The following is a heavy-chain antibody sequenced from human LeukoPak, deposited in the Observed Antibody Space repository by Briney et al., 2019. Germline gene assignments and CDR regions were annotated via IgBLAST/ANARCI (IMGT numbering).Heavy chain of an antibody. V-gene: IGHV4-30-2*01. CDR3: ASGVGQWLVHMWARPGMDV. CDR2: IYHSGST. Sequence: SETLPLTCAVSGGSISSGGYSWSWIRQPPGKGLEWIGYIYHSGSTNYNPSLKSRVTISVDTSKNQFSLKLSSVTAADTAVYYCASGVGQWLVHMWARPGMDVWGKGTTVTVSS. D-gene: IGHD6-19*01. CDR1: GGSISSGGYS. J-gene: IGHJ6*04.